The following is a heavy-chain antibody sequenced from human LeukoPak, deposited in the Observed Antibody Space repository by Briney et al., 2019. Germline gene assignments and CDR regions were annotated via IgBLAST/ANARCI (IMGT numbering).Heavy chain of an antibody. Sequence: ASVKVSCKASGVTFISTAINWVRQAPGQGLEWMGRIIPMYGPPNHAQKFQGRVTITTDESTSTAYMELSSLRSEDTAVYYCVLSSGYYLRDAFDIWGQGTMVTVSS. CDR1: GVTFISTA. J-gene: IGHJ3*02. CDR2: IIPMYGPP. V-gene: IGHV1-69*05. D-gene: IGHD3-22*01. CDR3: VLSSGYYLRDAFDI.